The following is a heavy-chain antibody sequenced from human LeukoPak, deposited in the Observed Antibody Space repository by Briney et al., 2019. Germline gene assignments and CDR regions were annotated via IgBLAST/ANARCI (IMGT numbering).Heavy chain of an antibody. J-gene: IGHJ4*02. CDR1: GYTFTRYY. V-gene: IGHV1-46*01. CDR2: INPSGGSA. D-gene: IGHD3-22*01. CDR3: ARLADYDSSGYLSY. Sequence: ASVKVSCKASGYTFTRYYMHWVRQAAGQGLEWMGIINPSGGSARYAQEFQGRVTMTRDTSTSTVYMEVSSLRSEDTAVYYCARLADYDSSGYLSYWGQGTLVTVSS.